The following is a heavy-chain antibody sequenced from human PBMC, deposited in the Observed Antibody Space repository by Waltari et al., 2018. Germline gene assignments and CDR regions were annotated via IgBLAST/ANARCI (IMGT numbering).Heavy chain of an antibody. Sequence: QVQLQESGPGLVKPSETLSLTCAVSGYSISSGYYWGWIRQPPGKGLGWIGSIYHSGSTYYNPSLKSRVTISVDTSKNQFSLKLSSVTAADTAVYYCARAGRGSYLYFDYWGQGTLVIVSS. J-gene: IGHJ4*02. D-gene: IGHD1-26*01. CDR1: GYSISSGYY. V-gene: IGHV4-38-2*01. CDR2: IYHSGST. CDR3: ARAGRGSYLYFDY.